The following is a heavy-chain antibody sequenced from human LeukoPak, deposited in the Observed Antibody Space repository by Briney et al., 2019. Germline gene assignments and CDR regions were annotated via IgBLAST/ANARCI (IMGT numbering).Heavy chain of an antibody. V-gene: IGHV4-31*03. Sequence: TSETLSLTCTVSGGSMSSGGHSWSWIRQHPGKGLEWIGYIYYSGSTYYNPSLKSRVTMSVDTSKNQFSLNLSSVTAADTAVYYCAREVPYYDYVWGSYRYNAFDIWGQGTMVTVSS. CDR1: GGSMSSGGHS. CDR2: IYYSGST. D-gene: IGHD3-16*02. J-gene: IGHJ3*02. CDR3: AREVPYYDYVWGSYRYNAFDI.